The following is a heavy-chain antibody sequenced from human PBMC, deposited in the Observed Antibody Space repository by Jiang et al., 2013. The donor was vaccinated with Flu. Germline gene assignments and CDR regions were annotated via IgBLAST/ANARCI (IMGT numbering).Heavy chain of an antibody. CDR2: INAGNGNT. Sequence: SVKVSCKASGYTFTSYAMHWVRQAPDQRLEWMGWINAGNGNTKYSQKFQGRVTITRDTSASTAYMELSSLRSEDTAVYYCARVGPGYGDPYYYYYYGMDVWGQGTTVTVSS. CDR1: GYTFTSYA. D-gene: IGHD4-17*01. CDR3: ARVGPGYGDPYYYYYYGMDV. J-gene: IGHJ6*02. V-gene: IGHV1-3*01.